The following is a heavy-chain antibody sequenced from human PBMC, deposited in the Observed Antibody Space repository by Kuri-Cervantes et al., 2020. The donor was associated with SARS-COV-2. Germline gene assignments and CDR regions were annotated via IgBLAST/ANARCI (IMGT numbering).Heavy chain of an antibody. CDR2: IHHSGNT. Sequence: SETLSLTCTASDDSISTNYYWGWIRQPPGKGLEWIGIIHHSGNTHYNSSLMSRVTMSVDTFKNQFSLNLRSLTAADTAIYYCARVGYCFGTRCVTYFDPWGQGTLVTVSS. CDR3: ARVGYCFGTRCVTYFDP. V-gene: IGHV4-38-2*02. CDR1: DDSISTNYY. J-gene: IGHJ5*02. D-gene: IGHD2-2*03.